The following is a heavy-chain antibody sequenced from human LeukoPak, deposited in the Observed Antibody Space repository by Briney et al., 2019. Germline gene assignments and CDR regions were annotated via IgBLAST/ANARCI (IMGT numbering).Heavy chain of an antibody. V-gene: IGHV3-23*01. CDR3: AKTAVVITFCFDS. Sequence: GSLRLSCVGSGFTFRSHAMSWVRQAPEKGLEFVSGIYENGGTTYYADSVKGRFSISRDNSKNTLDLQMNSLRAEDTAIYYCAKTAVVITFCFDSWGQGSLVTVSS. CDR1: GFTFRSHA. D-gene: IGHD4/OR15-4a*01. CDR2: IYENGGTT. J-gene: IGHJ4*02.